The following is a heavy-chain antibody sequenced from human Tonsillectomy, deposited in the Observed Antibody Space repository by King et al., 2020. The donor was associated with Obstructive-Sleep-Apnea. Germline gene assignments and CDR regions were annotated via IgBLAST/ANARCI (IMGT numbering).Heavy chain of an antibody. D-gene: IGHD6-13*01. J-gene: IGHJ3*02. CDR2: IKSKTDGGTT. CDR1: GFTFSNAW. Sequence: VQLVESGGGLVKPGGSLRLSCAASGFTFSNAWMSWVRQAPGKGLEWVGRIKSKTDGGTTDYAAPVKGRFTISRDDSKNTLYLQMNSLKTEDTAVYYCTTDLPWKAAATSGFAFDIWGQGTMVTVSS. V-gene: IGHV3-15*01. CDR3: TTDLPWKAAATSGFAFDI.